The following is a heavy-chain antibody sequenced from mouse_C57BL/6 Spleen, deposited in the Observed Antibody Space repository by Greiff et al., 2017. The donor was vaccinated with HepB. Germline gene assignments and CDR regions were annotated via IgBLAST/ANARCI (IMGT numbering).Heavy chain of an antibody. J-gene: IGHJ1*03. V-gene: IGHV14-1*01. CDR2: IDPEDGDT. CDR1: GFNIKDYY. CDR3: TTYIYYGSGVWYFDV. D-gene: IGHD1-1*01. Sequence: EVQLQQSGAVLVRSGASVKLSCTASGFNIKDYYMHWVKQRPEQGLERIGRIDPEDGDTEYAPKCQGKATMTADTSSNTAYLQLSSLTSEDSAVYFFTTYIYYGSGVWYFDVWGKGTSVTDSS.